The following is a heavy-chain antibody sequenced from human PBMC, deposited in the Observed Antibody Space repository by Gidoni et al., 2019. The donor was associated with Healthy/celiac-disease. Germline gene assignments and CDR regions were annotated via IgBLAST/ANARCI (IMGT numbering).Heavy chain of an antibody. J-gene: IGHJ1*01. CDR2: IIPIFGTA. CDR1: GGTFSSYA. V-gene: IGHV1-69*01. D-gene: IGHD2-15*01. Sequence: QVQLVQSGAEVKQPGSSVKVSCKASGGTFSSYAISWVRQAPGQGLEWLGGIIPIFGTANYAQKFQGRVTITADESTSTAYMELSSLRSEDTAVYYCARGGVAATLAEYFQHWGQGTLVTVSS. CDR3: ARGGVAATLAEYFQH.